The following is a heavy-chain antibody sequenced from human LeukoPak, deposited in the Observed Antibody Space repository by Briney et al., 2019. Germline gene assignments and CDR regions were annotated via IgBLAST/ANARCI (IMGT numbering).Heavy chain of an antibody. CDR2: IYPGDSDT. CDR1: GNSFTSNW. D-gene: IGHD6-13*01. J-gene: IGHJ4*02. CDR3: ARREDSSSWYYFDY. V-gene: IGHV5-51*01. Sequence: GESLKISCKVSGNSFTSNWIGWVRQMPGKGLEWMGIIYPGDSDTRYSPSFQGQVTISADKSISTAYLQWSSLKASDTAMYYCARREDSSSWYYFDYWGQGTVVTVSS.